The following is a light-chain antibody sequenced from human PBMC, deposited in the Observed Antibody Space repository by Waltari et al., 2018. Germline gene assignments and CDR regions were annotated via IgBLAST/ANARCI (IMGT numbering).Light chain of an antibody. CDR3: QQYYSTPYT. CDR1: QSVLYSSNNKNY. CDR2: WAS. Sequence: ATINCKSSQSVLYSSNNKNYLAWYQQKPGQPPKLLIYWASTRESGVPDRFSGSGSGTDFTLTISSLQAEDVAVYYCQQYYSTPYTFGQGTKLEIK. V-gene: IGKV4-1*01. J-gene: IGKJ2*01.